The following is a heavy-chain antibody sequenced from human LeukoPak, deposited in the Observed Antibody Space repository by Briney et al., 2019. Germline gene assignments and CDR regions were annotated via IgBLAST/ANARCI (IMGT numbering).Heavy chain of an antibody. CDR2: ITPFNGNT. V-gene: IGHV1-45*02. J-gene: IGHJ3*02. D-gene: IGHD1-1*01. CDR3: ARGGTTGTTYNAFDI. Sequence: SVKVSCKASGYTFTYRYLHWVRQAPGQALEWMGWITPFNGNTNYARKFQDRVTITRDRSMSTAYMELSSLRSEDTAMYYCARGGTTGTTYNAFDIWGQGTMVTVSS. CDR1: GYTFTYRY.